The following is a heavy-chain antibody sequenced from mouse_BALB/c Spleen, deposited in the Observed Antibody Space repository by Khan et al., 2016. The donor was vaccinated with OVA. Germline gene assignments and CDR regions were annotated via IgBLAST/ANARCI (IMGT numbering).Heavy chain of an antibody. CDR2: INPSNGYT. CDR3: AREGAYYRSDGWFSY. D-gene: IGHD2-14*01. Sequence: QLQESGAELARPGASVKMSCKASGYTFTTYTMHWVKQRPGQGLEWIGYINPSNGYTNYNQKFKDKSTLTADKSSSTAYMQLSSLTSDYSAVYYCAREGAYYRSDGWFSYWGQGTLVTVSA. CDR1: GYTFTTYT. J-gene: IGHJ3*01. V-gene: IGHV1-4*01.